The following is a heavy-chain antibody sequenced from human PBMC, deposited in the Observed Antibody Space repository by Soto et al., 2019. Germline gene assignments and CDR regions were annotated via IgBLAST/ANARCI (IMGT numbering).Heavy chain of an antibody. CDR2: IIPIFGTA. J-gene: IGHJ4*02. V-gene: IGHV1-69*01. CDR3: ARDGGRHSGGIDY. Sequence: QVQLVQSGAAVKKPGSSVKVSCKASGGTFSSYSINWVRLAPGQGLEWMGEIIPIFGTANYAQKFQGRVTITADESTSTAYMELSSLRSEDTAVYYCARDGGRHSGGIDYWGQGTLVTVSS. D-gene: IGHD1-26*01. CDR1: GGTFSSYS.